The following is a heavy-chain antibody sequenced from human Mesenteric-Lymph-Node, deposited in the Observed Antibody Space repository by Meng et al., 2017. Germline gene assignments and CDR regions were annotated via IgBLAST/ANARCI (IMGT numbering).Heavy chain of an antibody. Sequence: SVKVSCKASGGTFSSYTISWVRQAPGQGLEWMGRIIPILGIANYAQKFQGRVTITADESTSTAYMELSSLRSEDTAVYYCARVRITMVRGVIRPEYWYGMDVWGQGTTVTVSS. CDR2: IIPILGIA. J-gene: IGHJ6*02. V-gene: IGHV1-69*02. D-gene: IGHD3-10*01. CDR1: GGTFSSYT. CDR3: ARVRITMVRGVIRPEYWYGMDV.